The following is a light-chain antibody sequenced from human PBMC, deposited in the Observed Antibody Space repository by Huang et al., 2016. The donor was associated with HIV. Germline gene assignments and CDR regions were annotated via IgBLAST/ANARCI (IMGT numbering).Light chain of an antibody. Sequence: HLTQSPPSLSASVGDSVSISCRASQDIGTSLAWYQQRTGRAPKLLISGASTLQTGVPSRFSGDSAGTFFTLFITDRQPEDFATYYCQQLHAYPITFGQGTRLDIK. CDR2: GAS. CDR3: QQLHAYPIT. V-gene: IGKV1-13*02. J-gene: IGKJ5*01. CDR1: QDIGTS.